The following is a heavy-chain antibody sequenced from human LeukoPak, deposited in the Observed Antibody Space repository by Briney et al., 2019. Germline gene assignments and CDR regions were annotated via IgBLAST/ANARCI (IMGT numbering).Heavy chain of an antibody. CDR3: AKESEEEQLLGEAMFDH. J-gene: IGHJ2*01. V-gene: IGHV3-30*02. D-gene: IGHD1-26*01. CDR2: IRHDGSFK. CDR1: GFTFDDYA. Sequence: PGRSLRLSCAASGFTFDDYAMHWVRQAPGKGLEWLTFIRHDGSFKEYADSVKGRFTISRDNSKNALYLQMNSLTSEDTALYSCAKESEEEQLLGEAMFDHWGRGTLLTVS.